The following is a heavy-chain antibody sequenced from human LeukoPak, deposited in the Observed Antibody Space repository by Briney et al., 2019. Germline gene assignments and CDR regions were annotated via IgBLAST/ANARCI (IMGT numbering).Heavy chain of an antibody. Sequence: SETLSLTCTVSGGSIDSYYWSWIRQPPGKGLEWIGYIYYTGSTEYHPSLKSRVTISLDTSKNQFSLKLTTVTAADTAVYYCARVYQSAEYYFDYWGQGNLVSVSS. CDR1: GGSIDSYY. J-gene: IGHJ4*02. CDR2: IYYTGST. V-gene: IGHV4-59*01. CDR3: ARVYQSAEYYFDY. D-gene: IGHD2-2*01.